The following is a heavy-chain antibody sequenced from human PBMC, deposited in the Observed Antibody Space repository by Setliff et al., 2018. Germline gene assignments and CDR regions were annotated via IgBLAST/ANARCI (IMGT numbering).Heavy chain of an antibody. CDR2: IIPMFGT. D-gene: IGHD3-10*01. J-gene: IGHJ6*03. Sequence: SVKVSCKASGGTFSIFVISWVREAPGQGLEWMGGIIPMFGTNYAQKFQGRVTITADESTSTAYMELSSLRSEDTAVYYCARDNYYGSGSYIYYYYMDVWGKGTTVTVSS. V-gene: IGHV1-69*13. CDR1: GGTFSIFV. CDR3: ARDNYYGSGSYIYYYYMDV.